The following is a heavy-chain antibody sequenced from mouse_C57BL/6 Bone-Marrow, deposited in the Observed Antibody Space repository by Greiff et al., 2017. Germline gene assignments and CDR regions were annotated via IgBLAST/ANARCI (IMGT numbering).Heavy chain of an antibody. CDR1: GYTFTDYE. J-gene: IGHJ2*01. V-gene: IGHV1-15*01. Sequence: QVQLQQSGAELVRPGASVTLSCKASGYTFTDYEMHWVKQTPVHGLEWIGAIDPETGGTAYNQKFKGKAILTADKSSSTAYMELRSLTSVDSAVYYCTSLIPRTLFDYWGQGTTLTVSS. CDR2: IDPETGGT. CDR3: TSLIPRTLFDY.